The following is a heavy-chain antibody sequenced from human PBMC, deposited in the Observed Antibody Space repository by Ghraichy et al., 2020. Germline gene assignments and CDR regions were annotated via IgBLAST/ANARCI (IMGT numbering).Heavy chain of an antibody. V-gene: IGHV3-43*02. J-gene: IGHJ4*02. D-gene: IGHD5-12*01. CDR3: AKDGGYSGYDEFDY. Sequence: KGLEWVSLISGDGGSTYYADSVKGRFTISRDNSKNSLYLQMNSLRTEDTALYYCAKDGGYSGYDEFDYWGQGTL. CDR2: ISGDGGST.